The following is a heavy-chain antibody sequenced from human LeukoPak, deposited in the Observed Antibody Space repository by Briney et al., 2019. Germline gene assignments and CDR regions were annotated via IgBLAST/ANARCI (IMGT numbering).Heavy chain of an antibody. Sequence: GIIPIFGTANYAQKFQGRVTITADESTSTAYMELSSLRSEDTAVYYCARVGIAAAGGWFDPWGQGTLVTVSS. CDR3: ARVGIAAAGGWFDP. J-gene: IGHJ5*02. D-gene: IGHD6-13*01. V-gene: IGHV1-69*01. CDR2: IIPIFGTA.